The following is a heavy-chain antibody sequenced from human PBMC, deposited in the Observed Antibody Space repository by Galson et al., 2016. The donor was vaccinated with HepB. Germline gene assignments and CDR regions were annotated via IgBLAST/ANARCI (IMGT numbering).Heavy chain of an antibody. CDR2: IYYSGGT. Sequence: SETLSLTCSVSGGLVSSGSYYWSWIRQPPGKGLEWIGYIYYSGGTNYNPSLKSRVSISVDTYKNKFSLKLNSVTATDTAVYYCARVRRYWSGTDCPYYFEYWGQGNLVTVSS. V-gene: IGHV4-61*01. CDR3: ARVRRYWSGTDCPYYFEY. D-gene: IGHD2-2*01. J-gene: IGHJ4*02. CDR1: GGLVSSGSYY.